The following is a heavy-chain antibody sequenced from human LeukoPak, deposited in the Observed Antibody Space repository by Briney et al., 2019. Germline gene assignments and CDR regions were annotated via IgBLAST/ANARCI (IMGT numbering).Heavy chain of an antibody. D-gene: IGHD2-15*01. J-gene: IGHJ4*02. CDR2: INSSGGST. V-gene: IGHV1-46*01. CDR1: GYIFTSYN. Sequence: GASVKVSCKASGYIFTSYNIHWVRQAPGQGLEWMGIINSSGGSTSYAQKFQDRVTMTRDTSTSTVYMELTSLRSEDTAVYYCARGQDDSPWSSLDYWGQGTLVTVSS. CDR3: ARGQDDSPWSSLDY.